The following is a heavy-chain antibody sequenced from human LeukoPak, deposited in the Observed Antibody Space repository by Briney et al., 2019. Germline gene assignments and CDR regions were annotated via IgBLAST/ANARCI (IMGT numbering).Heavy chain of an antibody. Sequence: ASVKVSCKVSGYTLTELSMHWVRQAPGKGLEWMGGFDPEDGETIYAQKFQGRVTMTEDTSTDTAYMELSSLRSEDTAVYYCVTDLTISPVGATSLGNSWGKGTLVTVSS. V-gene: IGHV1-24*01. CDR3: VTDLTISPVGATSLGNS. D-gene: IGHD1-26*01. CDR1: GYTLTELS. CDR2: FDPEDGET. J-gene: IGHJ4*02.